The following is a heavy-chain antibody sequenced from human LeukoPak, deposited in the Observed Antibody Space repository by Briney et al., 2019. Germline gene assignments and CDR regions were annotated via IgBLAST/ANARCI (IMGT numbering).Heavy chain of an antibody. CDR2: ISSSSSYI. J-gene: IGHJ3*02. D-gene: IGHD6-13*01. Sequence: GGSLRLSCAASGFTFSSYSMNWVRQAPGKGLEWVSSISSSSSYIYYADSVKGRFTISRDNAKNSLYLQMNSLRAEDTAVYYCARLIAAAGRAFDIWGQGTMVTVS. V-gene: IGHV3-21*01. CDR1: GFTFSSYS. CDR3: ARLIAAAGRAFDI.